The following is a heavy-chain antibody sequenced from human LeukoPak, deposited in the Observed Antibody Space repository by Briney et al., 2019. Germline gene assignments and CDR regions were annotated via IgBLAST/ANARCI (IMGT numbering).Heavy chain of an antibody. D-gene: IGHD1-26*01. J-gene: IGHJ6*03. CDR1: GGTFSSYA. CDR3: ALRSGANDYYYYYYMDV. Sequence: ASVKVSCKASGGTFSSYAISWVRQAPGQGLEWMGGIIPIFGTANYAQKFQGRVTITTDESTSTAYMELSSLRSEDTAVYYCALRSGANDYYYYYYMDVWGKGTTVTVSS. CDR2: IIPIFGTA. V-gene: IGHV1-69*05.